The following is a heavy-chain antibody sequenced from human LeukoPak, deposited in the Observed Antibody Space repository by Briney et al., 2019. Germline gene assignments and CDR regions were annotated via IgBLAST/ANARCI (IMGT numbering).Heavy chain of an antibody. CDR2: IYTSGST. CDR3: AREMWYDCVWGSYRYSDY. D-gene: IGHD3-16*02. Sequence: PSETLSLTYTVSGGSISSYYWSWIRQPAGKGLEWIGRIYTSGSTNYNPSLKSRVTMSVDTSKNQFSLKLSSVTAADTAVYYCAREMWYDCVWGSYRYSDYWGQGTLVTVSS. CDR1: GGSISSYY. J-gene: IGHJ4*02. V-gene: IGHV4-4*07.